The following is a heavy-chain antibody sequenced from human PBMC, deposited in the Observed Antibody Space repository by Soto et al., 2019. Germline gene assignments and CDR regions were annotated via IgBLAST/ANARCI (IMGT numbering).Heavy chain of an antibody. CDR3: ARDGGNYGDEDH. Sequence: ASVKVSCKASGYTFTSYHIDWVRQAPGQGLEWMGKISPSGDRTWYAQKYRGRVTMTRDTSTSTDYMELSSLRFEDTAVYYCARDGGNYGDEDHCGQGTMVTVST. D-gene: IGHD4-17*01. CDR1: GYTFTSYH. V-gene: IGHV1-46*01. J-gene: IGHJ4*02. CDR2: ISPSGDRT.